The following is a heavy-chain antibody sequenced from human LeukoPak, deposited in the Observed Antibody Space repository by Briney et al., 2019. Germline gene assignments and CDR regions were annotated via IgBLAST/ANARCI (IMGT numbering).Heavy chain of an antibody. D-gene: IGHD5-18*01. J-gene: IGHJ6*03. V-gene: IGHV3-21*05. Sequence: GGSLRLSCAASGFTFSSYSMNWVRQAPGKGLEWISYISETSSFMYYADSVKGRFTISRDNSKNTLYLQMNSLRAEDTVVYYCAKGTAMLKWYYYYYMDVWGKGTTVTISS. CDR2: ISETSSFM. CDR3: AKGTAMLKWYYYYYMDV. CDR1: GFTFSSYS.